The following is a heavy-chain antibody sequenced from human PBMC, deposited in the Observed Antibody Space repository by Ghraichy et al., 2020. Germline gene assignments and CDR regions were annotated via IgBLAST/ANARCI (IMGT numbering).Heavy chain of an antibody. J-gene: IGHJ6*02. V-gene: IGHV3-53*01. CDR2: IYSDGYT. D-gene: IGHD2-2*02. CDR1: GFTVSLNY. CDR3: ARTHCSSTSCYMLGGYGLDV. Sequence: GESLNISCAASGFTVSLNYMSWVRQAPGKGLEWVSVIYSDGYTDYADSVKGRFTISRDNAENTLYFQMNSLTAEDTAVYYCARTHCSSTSCYMLGGYGLDVWGQGTTVTVSS.